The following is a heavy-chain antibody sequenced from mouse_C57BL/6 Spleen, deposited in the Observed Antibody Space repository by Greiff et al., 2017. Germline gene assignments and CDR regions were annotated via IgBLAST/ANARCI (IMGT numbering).Heavy chain of an antibody. J-gene: IGHJ2*01. Sequence: QVQLQQPGAELVKPGASVKLSCKASGYTFTSYWMQWVKQRPGQGLEWIGEIDPSDSYTNYNQKFKGKATLTVDTSSSTAYMQLSSLTSEDSAVYYCARGYYYGSSPHFDYWGQGTTLTVAS. V-gene: IGHV1-50*01. CDR3: ARGYYYGSSPHFDY. CDR1: GYTFTSYW. CDR2: IDPSDSYT. D-gene: IGHD1-1*01.